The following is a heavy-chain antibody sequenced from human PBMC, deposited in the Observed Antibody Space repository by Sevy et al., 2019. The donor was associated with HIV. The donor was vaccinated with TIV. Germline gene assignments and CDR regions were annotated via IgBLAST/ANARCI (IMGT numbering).Heavy chain of an antibody. CDR3: AKDPPYYDSSAYRRTDDAFDI. CDR1: GFTFSSYS. Sequence: GGSLRLSCAASGFTFSSYSMSWVRQAPGKGLEWVSSISGSAVFTYYADSVKGRFTISRDNSKNTLYLQMSSLRAEDTAIYYCAKDPPYYDSSAYRRTDDAFDIWGQGTMVTVSS. CDR2: ISGSAVFT. D-gene: IGHD3-22*01. V-gene: IGHV3-23*01. J-gene: IGHJ3*02.